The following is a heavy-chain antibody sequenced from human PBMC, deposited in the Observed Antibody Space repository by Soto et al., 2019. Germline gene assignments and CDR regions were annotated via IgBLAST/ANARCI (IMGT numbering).Heavy chain of an antibody. Sequence: ASVKVSCKVSGYTHIELSMHWVRQAPGKGREWMGGFDPEDGETIYAQKFQGRVTMTEDTSTDTAYMGLSSLRSEDTAVYYCATGSGSWTFDYWGQGTLVTVSS. D-gene: IGHD1-26*01. CDR2: FDPEDGET. CDR3: ATGSGSWTFDY. J-gene: IGHJ4*02. V-gene: IGHV1-24*01. CDR1: GYTHIELS.